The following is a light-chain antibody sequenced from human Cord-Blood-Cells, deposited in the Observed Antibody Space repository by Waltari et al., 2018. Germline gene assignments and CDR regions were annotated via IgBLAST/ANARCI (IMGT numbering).Light chain of an antibody. V-gene: IGKV1-8*01. CDR2: AAS. CDR1: QGISSY. J-gene: IGKJ1*01. CDR3: QQYYSYPRP. Sequence: AIRMTQSPSSLSASTGDRVTITCRASQGISSYLAWYQQKPGKAPKLLIYAASTLQSGVQPRFSGSGSGTDFTLTISCLQSEDFATYYCQQYYSYPRPFGQGTKGESK.